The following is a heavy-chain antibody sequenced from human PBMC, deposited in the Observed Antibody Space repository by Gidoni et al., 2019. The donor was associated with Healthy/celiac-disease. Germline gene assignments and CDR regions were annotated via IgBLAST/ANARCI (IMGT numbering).Heavy chain of an antibody. CDR2: IYTSGST. CDR3: AREELGAFDY. J-gene: IGHJ4*02. CDR1: GGSISSGSYY. Sequence: QVQLQESGPGLVKPSQTLSLTCTVSGGSISSGSYYWSWIRQPAGKGLEWIGRIYTSGSTNYNPSLKSRVTMSVDTSKNQFSLKLSSVTAADTAVYYCAREELGAFDYWGQGTLVTVSS. V-gene: IGHV4-61*02. D-gene: IGHD1-26*01.